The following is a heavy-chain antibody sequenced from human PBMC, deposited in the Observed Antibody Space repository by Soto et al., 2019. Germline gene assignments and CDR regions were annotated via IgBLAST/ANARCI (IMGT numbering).Heavy chain of an antibody. J-gene: IGHJ5*02. CDR2: IYYNGHT. Sequence: QVQVQESCPGLVKPSETLALTCSVSGASFSSYYWSWIRQPPGKGLEWIGYIYYNGHTDYNPSLKSRVTMSVDTSKNQFFLKLTSVTAADTAVYYCAGAFITMVRGVVINWFDPWGQGTLVTVSS. V-gene: IGHV4-59*01. CDR3: AGAFITMVRGVVINWFDP. CDR1: GASFSSYY. D-gene: IGHD3-10*01.